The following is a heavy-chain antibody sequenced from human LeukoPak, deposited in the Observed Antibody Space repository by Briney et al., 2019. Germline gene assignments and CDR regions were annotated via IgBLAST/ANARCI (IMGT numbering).Heavy chain of an antibody. CDR1: GLTFSNCA. CDR2: ISGSGGRT. D-gene: IGHD6-19*01. Sequence: HPGGSLRLSCAASGLTFSNCAMGWGRQFPGKGLEWVSAISGSGGRTFYADSVKGRFTISRDNSKNTLQLKMNSLRAEDTDVYDCAKGPLIEVDGTTLEHWGQGTLVTVSS. J-gene: IGHJ1*01. V-gene: IGHV3-23*01. CDR3: AKGPLIEVDGTTLEH.